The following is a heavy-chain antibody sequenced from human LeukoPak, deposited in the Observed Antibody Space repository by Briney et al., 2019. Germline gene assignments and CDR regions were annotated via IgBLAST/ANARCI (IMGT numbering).Heavy chain of an antibody. CDR1: GGTFSSYA. CDR3: AVAVAGSNYYGMDV. V-gene: IGHV1-69*13. D-gene: IGHD6-19*01. CDR2: IIPIFATA. J-gene: IGHJ6*02. Sequence: GASVKVSCKASGGTFSSYAISWVRQAPGQGLEWMGGIIPIFATANYAQKFQGRVTITADESTSTAYMELSSLRSEDTAVYYCAVAVAGSNYYGMDVWGQGTTVTVSS.